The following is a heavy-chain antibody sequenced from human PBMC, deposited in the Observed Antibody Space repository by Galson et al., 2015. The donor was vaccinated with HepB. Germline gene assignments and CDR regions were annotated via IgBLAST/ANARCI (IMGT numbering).Heavy chain of an antibody. CDR2: INTGKDKT. CDR1: GYSFSNYP. D-gene: IGHD6-19*01. Sequence: SVKVSCKASGYSFSNYPIHWVRQAPGQRLEWMGWINTGKDKTKYSPRFQGRVTITRGTSASTAYMELSSLKSEDTAVYYCARDMAVAGSFDYWGQGTLVTVSS. J-gene: IGHJ4*02. V-gene: IGHV1-3*04. CDR3: ARDMAVAGSFDY.